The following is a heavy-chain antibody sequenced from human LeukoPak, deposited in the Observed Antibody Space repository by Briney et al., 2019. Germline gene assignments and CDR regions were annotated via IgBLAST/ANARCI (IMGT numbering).Heavy chain of an antibody. J-gene: IGHJ3*02. Sequence: VASVKVSCKASGYTFTSYAMNWVRQAPGQGLEWMGWINTNTGSPTYAQGFTGRFVFSLDTSVSTAYLQISSLKAEDTAVYYCASAIDRDAFDIWGQGTMVTVSS. CDR1: GYTFTSYA. CDR3: ASAIDRDAFDI. V-gene: IGHV7-4-1*02. D-gene: IGHD3-22*01. CDR2: INTNTGSP.